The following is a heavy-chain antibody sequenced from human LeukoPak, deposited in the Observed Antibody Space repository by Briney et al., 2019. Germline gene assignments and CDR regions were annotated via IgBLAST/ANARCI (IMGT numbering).Heavy chain of an antibody. D-gene: IGHD2-2*01. Sequence: PSETLSLTCSVSGGSISTYYWSWIRQPPGKGLEWIGYIYSSGNTNYNPSLKSRVTISVDTSKNQFSLTLSSVTAADTAVYYCARVARCTSCFDVDYWGQGTLVTVSS. CDR3: ARVARCTSCFDVDY. J-gene: IGHJ4*02. CDR2: IYSSGNT. CDR1: GGSISTYY. V-gene: IGHV4-59*08.